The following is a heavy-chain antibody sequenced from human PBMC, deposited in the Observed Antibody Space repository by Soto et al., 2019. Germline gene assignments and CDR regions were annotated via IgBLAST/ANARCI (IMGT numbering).Heavy chain of an antibody. J-gene: IGHJ4*02. V-gene: IGHV2-5*02. CDR1: GFSLTTNGVG. CDR2: IYWDDDK. Sequence: QITLKESGPPLVKPTQTLTLTCTFSGFSLTTNGVGVGWIRQPPGKALEWLALIYWDDDKRYSPSLNSRLTITKNTSKNQVVLKMTNMVTTDTATYSGAHSRGAPGHFDSWGEGTMFTVSS. CDR3: AHSRGAPGHFDS. D-gene: IGHD2-2*01.